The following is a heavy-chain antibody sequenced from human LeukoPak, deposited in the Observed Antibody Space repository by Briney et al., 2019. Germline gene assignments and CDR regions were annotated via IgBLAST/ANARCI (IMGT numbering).Heavy chain of an antibody. CDR2: ISAYNGNT. V-gene: IGHV1-18*01. D-gene: IGHD3/OR15-3a*01. Sequence: ASVKVSCKASGYTFTSYGISWVRQAPGQGLEWMGWISAYNGNTNYAQKLQGRVTMTTDTSTSTAYMELRSLRSDDTAVYYCATGYYWTDYEKDPYYYYMDVWGKGTTVTVSS. CDR3: ATGYYWTDYEKDPYYYYMDV. J-gene: IGHJ6*03. CDR1: GYTFTSYG.